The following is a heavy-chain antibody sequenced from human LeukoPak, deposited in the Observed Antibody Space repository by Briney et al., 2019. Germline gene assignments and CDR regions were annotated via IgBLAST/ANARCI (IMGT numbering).Heavy chain of an antibody. CDR3: ARGVTEDTGVAQFDS. V-gene: IGHV3-30*04. CDR1: GFTFFTYS. CDR2: ISYDGDKK. D-gene: IGHD3-3*01. Sequence: GRSLRLSCAASGFTFFTYSMHWVRQAPGKGREGVAVISYDGDKKYYADSVKGRLTISRDNSKNTLYLQMNSLRPDDTAVYYCARGVTEDTGVAQFDSWGQGTLVFVSS. J-gene: IGHJ4*02.